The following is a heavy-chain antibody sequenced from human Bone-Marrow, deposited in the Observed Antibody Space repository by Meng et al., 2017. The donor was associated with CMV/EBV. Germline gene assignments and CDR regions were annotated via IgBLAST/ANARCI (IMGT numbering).Heavy chain of an antibody. J-gene: IGHJ3*02. CDR2: ISWNSGSI. CDR1: GFTFDDYA. V-gene: IGHV3-9*01. CDR3: ARVAAAAGVAFAI. D-gene: IGHD6-13*01. Sequence: SLKISCAASGFTFDDYAMHWVRQAPGKGLEWVSGISWNSGSIGYADSVKGRFTISRDNAKNSLYLQMNSLRAEDTAVYYCARVAAAAGVAFAIWGQGKRV.